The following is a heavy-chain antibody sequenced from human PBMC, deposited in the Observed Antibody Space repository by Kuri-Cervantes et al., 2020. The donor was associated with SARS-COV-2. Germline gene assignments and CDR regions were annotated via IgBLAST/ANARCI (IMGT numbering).Heavy chain of an antibody. Sequence: GESPKISCAASGSTCRNNWMSGVRQPPGKGLEWVAHIKQDGGETYYVYSVKGRFSISRDDAKNSLYLQMNTLRVEDTAVYYCARDSSIVVGRKGYYGMDVWGQGTTVTVSS. V-gene: IGHV3-7*01. CDR2: IKQDGGET. J-gene: IGHJ6*02. CDR3: ARDSSIVVGRKGYYGMDV. D-gene: IGHD2-2*01. CDR1: GSTCRNNW.